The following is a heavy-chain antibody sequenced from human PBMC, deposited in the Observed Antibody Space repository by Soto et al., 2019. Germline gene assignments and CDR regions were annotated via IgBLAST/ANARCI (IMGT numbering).Heavy chain of an antibody. D-gene: IGHD2-8*01. CDR1: GGTFTDST. CDR2: IIPMFDTA. Sequence: QVQLVQSGAELRKPGSSVKVSCKASGGTFTDSTINWVRQAPGQRLEWMGGIIPMFDTANYAEKFQGTVTITADESTSTSCMEVSSLRSEDTAVYYCARNGTLTGYSYGMDVWGQGTMVTVSS. V-gene: IGHV1-69*01. CDR3: ARNGTLTGYSYGMDV. J-gene: IGHJ6*02.